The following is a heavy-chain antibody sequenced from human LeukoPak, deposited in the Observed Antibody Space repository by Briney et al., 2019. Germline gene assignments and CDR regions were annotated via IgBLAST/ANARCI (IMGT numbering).Heavy chain of an antibody. J-gene: IGHJ4*02. V-gene: IGHV4-38-2*02. Sequence: PSETLSLTCSVSGYSISSGYYWGWIRPPPEKGLEWIGSIYHSGSTNYNPSLKSRVTISVDTSKNQFSLRLSSVTAADTAVYYCARVTGYMTEDYFDYWGQGTLITVSS. CDR3: ARVTGYMTEDYFDY. D-gene: IGHD6-13*01. CDR1: GYSISSGYY. CDR2: IYHSGST.